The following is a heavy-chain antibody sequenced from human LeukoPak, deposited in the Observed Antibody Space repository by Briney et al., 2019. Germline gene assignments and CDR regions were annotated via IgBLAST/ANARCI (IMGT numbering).Heavy chain of an antibody. V-gene: IGHV5-51*01. D-gene: IGHD6-19*01. Sequence: GESLKISCKGSGYRFTIYWIGWVRQMPGRGLEWIGIIYPGDSDIRYSPSFQGQVNISADKSISTAYLQWSSLKASDTAMYYCARLNSEPGVAGTDFDYWGQGTLVTVSS. J-gene: IGHJ4*02. CDR2: IYPGDSDI. CDR1: GYRFTIYW. CDR3: ARLNSEPGVAGTDFDY.